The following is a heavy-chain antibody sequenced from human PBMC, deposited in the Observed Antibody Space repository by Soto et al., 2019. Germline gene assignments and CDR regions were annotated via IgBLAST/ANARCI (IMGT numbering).Heavy chain of an antibody. D-gene: IGHD1-1*01. Sequence: SETLSLTCIVSGGSISCYYRSWIRQPPGKGLEWIGYIYDSGSANYNPSLKSRVTISVDTSKNQFSLKLSSVTAADTAVYYCAREGREHSYYYGMDVWGQGTTVTVSS. CDR2: IYDSGSA. V-gene: IGHV4-59*01. J-gene: IGHJ6*02. CDR1: GGSISCYY. CDR3: AREGREHSYYYGMDV.